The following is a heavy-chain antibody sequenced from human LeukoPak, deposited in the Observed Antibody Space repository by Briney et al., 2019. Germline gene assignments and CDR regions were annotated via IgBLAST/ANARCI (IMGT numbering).Heavy chain of an antibody. CDR1: GGSIGSGDYY. CDR3: ARPYYYDSRIDP. D-gene: IGHD3-22*01. Sequence: SETMSLTSTVYGGSIGSGDYYWSWIRQPPGKGLEWIAYMYYSGSTYYNPSLKSRVTMSADTSKNQLSLKLSSVTAADTAVYYCARPYYYDSRIDPWGQGILVTVSS. J-gene: IGHJ5*02. CDR2: MYYSGST. V-gene: IGHV4-30-4*01.